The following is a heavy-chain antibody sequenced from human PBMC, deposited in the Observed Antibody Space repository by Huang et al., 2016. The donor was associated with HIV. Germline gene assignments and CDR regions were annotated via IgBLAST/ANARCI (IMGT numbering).Heavy chain of an antibody. D-gene: IGHD1-1*01. CDR2: ITFDGKNK. V-gene: IGHV3-30*18. CDR3: AKDNDLYYFDY. CDR1: GFTFGGYG. J-gene: IGHJ4*02. Sequence: QVHLVESGGGVVQPGRSLRLSCAASGFTFGGYGMHWVGQAPGNGLEGVAVITFDGKNKYYADSVRGRFTVSRDNSQNTVSLQMNTLRAEDTAVYYCAKDNDLYYFDYWGQGTLVTVSS.